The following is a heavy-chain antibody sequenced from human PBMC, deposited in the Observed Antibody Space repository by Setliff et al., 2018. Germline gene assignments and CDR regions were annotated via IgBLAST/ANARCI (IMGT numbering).Heavy chain of an antibody. V-gene: IGHV4-61*02. CDR2: LHTSGTT. J-gene: IGHJ4*02. CDR3: ARGQILGYCSGGSCPAYFDY. D-gene: IGHD2-15*01. CDR1: GGSITSGSYY. Sequence: SQTLSLTCAVSGGSITSGSYYWSWIRQPAGEGLEWIGRLHTSGTTDYNPSLKGRVTISADTSTNHFSLKLSSVTAADTAVYYCARGQILGYCSGGSCPAYFDYWGQGTLVTVSS.